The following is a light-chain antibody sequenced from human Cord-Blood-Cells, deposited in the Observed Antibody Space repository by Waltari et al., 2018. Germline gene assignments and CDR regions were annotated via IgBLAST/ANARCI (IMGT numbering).Light chain of an antibody. J-gene: IGLJ2*01. Sequence: SYELTQPPSVSVSPGQTARITCSGDALPQKYAYWYQQKSGQAPVLVIYEDSKRPSGIPERFSGSSSGTMATLTISEAQVEDEADYYCYSTDSSGNHRVFGGGTKLTVL. CDR2: EDS. CDR3: YSTDSSGNHRV. V-gene: IGLV3-10*01. CDR1: ALPQKY.